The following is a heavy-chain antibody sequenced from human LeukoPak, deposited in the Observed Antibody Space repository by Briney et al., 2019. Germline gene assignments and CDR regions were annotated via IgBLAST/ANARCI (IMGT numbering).Heavy chain of an antibody. CDR2: ISSSSSYI. Sequence: GSLRLSCAASGFTFSSYAMSWVRQAPGKGLEWVSSISSSSSYIYYADSVKGRFTISRDNAKNSLYLQMNSLRAEDTAVYYCARGGSTSCYDYWGQGTLVTVSS. CDR1: GFTFSSYA. CDR3: ARGGSTSCYDY. V-gene: IGHV3-21*01. J-gene: IGHJ4*02. D-gene: IGHD2-2*01.